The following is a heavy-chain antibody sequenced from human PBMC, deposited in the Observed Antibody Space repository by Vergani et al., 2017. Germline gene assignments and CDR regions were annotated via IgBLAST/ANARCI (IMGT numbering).Heavy chain of an antibody. D-gene: IGHD6-19*01. CDR3: ASTPVYSSGWSAVDWFDR. CDR1: GFTFSSYS. V-gene: IGHV3-21*01. J-gene: IGHJ5*02. Sequence: EVQLVESGGGLVKPGGSLRLSCAASGFTFSSYSMNWVRQAPGKGLEWVSSISSSSSYIHYADSVKGRFTISRDNAKNSLYLQMNSLRAEDTAVYYCASTPVYSSGWSAVDWFDRWGQGTLVTVSA. CDR2: ISSSSSYI.